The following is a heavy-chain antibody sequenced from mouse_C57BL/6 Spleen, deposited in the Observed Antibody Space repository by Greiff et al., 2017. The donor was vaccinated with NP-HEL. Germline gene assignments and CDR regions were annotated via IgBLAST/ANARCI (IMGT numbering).Heavy chain of an antibody. V-gene: IGHV3-6*01. CDR3: ASDSSGYAMDY. CDR1: GYSITSGYY. Sequence: EVKLMESGPGLVKPSQSLSLTCSVTGYSITSGYYWNWIRQFPGNKLEWMGYISYDGSNNYNPSLKNRISITRDTSKNQFFLKLNSVTTEDTVTYYCASDSSGYAMDYWGQGTSVTVSS. CDR2: ISYDGSN. D-gene: IGHD3-2*02. J-gene: IGHJ4*01.